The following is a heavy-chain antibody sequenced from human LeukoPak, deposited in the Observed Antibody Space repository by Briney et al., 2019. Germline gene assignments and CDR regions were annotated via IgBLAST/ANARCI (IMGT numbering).Heavy chain of an antibody. J-gene: IGHJ5*02. CDR1: GYTFIDYA. V-gene: IGHV7-4-1*02. D-gene: IGHD2-2*01. Sequence: ASVKVSCKASGYTFIDYAINWVRQAPGQGLEWMGWINTSTGNPTYAQGFTGRFVFSLDTSVSTTYLQISSLKAEDTAVYYCARDPGDDLVVPGDPWGQGTLVTVSS. CDR3: ARDPGDDLVVPGDP. CDR2: INTSTGNP.